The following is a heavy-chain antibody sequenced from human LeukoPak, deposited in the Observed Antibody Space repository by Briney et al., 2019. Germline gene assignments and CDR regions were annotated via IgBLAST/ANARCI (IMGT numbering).Heavy chain of an antibody. Sequence: FQGRVTITRDMSTSTVYMELSSLRTEDTAVYYCARDPGEMALYYFDYWGQGTLVTVSS. V-gene: IGHV1-46*01. CDR3: ARDPGEMALYYFDY. D-gene: IGHD5-24*01. J-gene: IGHJ4*02.